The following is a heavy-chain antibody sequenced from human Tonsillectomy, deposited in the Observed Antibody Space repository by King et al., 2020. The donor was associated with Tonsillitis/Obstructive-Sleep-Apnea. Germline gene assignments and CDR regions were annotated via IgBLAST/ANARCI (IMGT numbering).Heavy chain of an antibody. CDR1: GGSISSSSYY. CDR2: IYYSGST. Sequence: QLQESGPGLVKPSETLSLTCTVSGGSISSSSYYWGWIRQPPGKGLEWIGSIYYSGSTYYNPSLKSRVTISVDTSKNQFSLKLSSVTAADTAVYYCATLASPTNVDTAMVTYYYYMDVWGKGTTVTVSS. D-gene: IGHD5-18*01. V-gene: IGHV4-39*01. CDR3: ATLASPTNVDTAMVTYYYYMDV. J-gene: IGHJ6*03.